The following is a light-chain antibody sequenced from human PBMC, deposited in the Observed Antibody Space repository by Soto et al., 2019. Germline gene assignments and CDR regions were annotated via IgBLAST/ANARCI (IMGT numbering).Light chain of an antibody. V-gene: IGKV3-20*01. Sequence: EIVLTQSPGTLSLSPGERATLSCRASQSVSSSYLAWYQQKPGQAPRLLIYGASSRATGIPDRFSGSGSGTDFTLTISRLEPEDFAVYDCQQYGRPLTFGGGTKVEIK. CDR3: QQYGRPLT. CDR2: GAS. CDR1: QSVSSSY. J-gene: IGKJ4*01.